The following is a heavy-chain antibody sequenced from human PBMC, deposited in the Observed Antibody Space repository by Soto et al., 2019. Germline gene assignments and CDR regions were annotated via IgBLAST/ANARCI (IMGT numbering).Heavy chain of an antibody. Sequence: SETLSLTCTVSGGSISSYYWSWIRQPAGKGLEWIGRIYTSGSTNYNPSLKSRVTMSVNTSKNQFSLKLSSVTAADTAVYYCARGAMVRGVITKRTAYYFDYWGQGTLVTVSS. CDR1: GGSISSYY. CDR2: IYTSGST. CDR3: ARGAMVRGVITKRTAYYFDY. J-gene: IGHJ4*02. V-gene: IGHV4-4*07. D-gene: IGHD3-10*01.